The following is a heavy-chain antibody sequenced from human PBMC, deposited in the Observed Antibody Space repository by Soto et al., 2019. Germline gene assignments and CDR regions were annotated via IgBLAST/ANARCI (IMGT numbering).Heavy chain of an antibody. V-gene: IGHV4-39*01. CDR2: FDYSANT. D-gene: IGHD3-10*02. CDR1: GGSISNSRYY. J-gene: IGHJ2*01. CDR3: ATVRRGAWYFDL. Sequence: QLQLQESGPGLVKPSETLSRTCYVSGGSISNSRYYWGWIHQPPGKGLEWIGTFDYSANTYSNPSLKSRVTLAVDTPKNQFSLNLTSVTAADTAVYYCATVRRGAWYFDLWGRGTLVTVSS.